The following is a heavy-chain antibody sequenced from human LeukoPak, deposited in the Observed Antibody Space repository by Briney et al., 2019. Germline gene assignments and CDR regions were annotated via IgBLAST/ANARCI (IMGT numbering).Heavy chain of an antibody. D-gene: IGHD5-24*01. CDR1: GFNVSRHH. Sequence: GGSLRLSCAVSGFNVSRHHMNWVRQAPGKGLEWVSVIYSGGFSGGGPHYADSVKGRFTTSSESSKNTLYLHYCARDMRGDGFNSFDHWGLGILVTVSS. CDR2: IYSGGFSGGGP. V-gene: IGHV3-66*01. CDR3: DH. J-gene: IGHJ4*02.